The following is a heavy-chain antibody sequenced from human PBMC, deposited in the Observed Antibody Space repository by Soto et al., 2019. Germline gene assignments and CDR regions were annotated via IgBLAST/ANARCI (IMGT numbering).Heavy chain of an antibody. J-gene: IGHJ3*02. Sequence: GESLKISCNGSGYSFTSYWIGWVRQMPGKGLEWMGIIYPGDSDTRYSPSFQGQVTISADKSISTAYLQWSSLKASDTAMYYCARPSYYGDYWIGAFDIWGQGTMVTVSS. CDR3: ARPSYYGDYWIGAFDI. D-gene: IGHD4-17*01. V-gene: IGHV5-51*01. CDR2: IYPGDSDT. CDR1: GYSFTSYW.